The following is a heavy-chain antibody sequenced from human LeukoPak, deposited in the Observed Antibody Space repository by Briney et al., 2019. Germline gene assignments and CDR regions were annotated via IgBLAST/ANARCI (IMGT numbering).Heavy chain of an antibody. V-gene: IGHV3-15*01. CDR2: IKRKTDGGTT. D-gene: IGHD2-2*01. Sequence: PGRSLRLSCAVSGFTFSNAWMSCVPEAPGKGLEWVGGIKRKTDGGTTDSAAPVKGRFTISRDDSKNTLYLQTNSLKTEDTAVYHCTTAGRLPAAPEYYFDYCGQGALGTASS. CDR3: TTAGRLPAAPEYYFDY. CDR1: GFTFSNAW. J-gene: IGHJ4*02.